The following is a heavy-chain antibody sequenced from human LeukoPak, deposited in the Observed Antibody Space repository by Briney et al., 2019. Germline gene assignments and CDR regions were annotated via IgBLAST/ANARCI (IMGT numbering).Heavy chain of an antibody. V-gene: IGHV4-34*01. D-gene: IGHD3-9*01. CDR1: GGSFSGYY. Sequence: PSETLSLTCAVYGGSFSGYYWSWIRQPPGKGLEWIGEINHSGSTNYNPSLKSRVTISVDTSKNQFPLKLSSVTAADTAVYYCATQAARYFDWQLDYWGQGTLVTVSS. J-gene: IGHJ4*02. CDR3: ATQAARYFDWQLDY. CDR2: INHSGST.